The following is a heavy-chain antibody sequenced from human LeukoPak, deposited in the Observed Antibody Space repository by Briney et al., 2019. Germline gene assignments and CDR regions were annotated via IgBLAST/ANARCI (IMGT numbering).Heavy chain of an antibody. J-gene: IGHJ4*02. V-gene: IGHV5-51*01. D-gene: IGHD6-6*01. CDR2: IYPGDSDT. Sequence: XVRQMPGKGLEWMGIIYPGDSDTRYSPSFQGQVTISADKSISTAYLQWSSLKASDTAMYYCVGGARLVLFDYWGQGTLVTVSS. CDR3: VGGARLVLFDY.